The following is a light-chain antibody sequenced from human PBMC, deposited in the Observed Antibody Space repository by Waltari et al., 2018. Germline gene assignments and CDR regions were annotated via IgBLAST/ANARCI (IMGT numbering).Light chain of an antibody. Sequence: QSALTQPPSASGSPGQSVTISCTGTSSDIGCYNYVSWYQQRPGKAPKLLIYEVTKRPSGVPDRFSGSKSANTASLTVSGLQAEDEADYYCSSYAGSNYVAFGGGTKLTVL. CDR1: SSDIGCYNY. J-gene: IGLJ2*01. CDR3: SSYAGSNYVA. CDR2: EVT. V-gene: IGLV2-8*01.